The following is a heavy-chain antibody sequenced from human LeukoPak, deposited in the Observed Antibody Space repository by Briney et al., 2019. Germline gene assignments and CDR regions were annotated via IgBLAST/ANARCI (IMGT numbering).Heavy chain of an antibody. CDR2: IKQDGSEK. Sequence: GGSLRLSCATSGFTFSNYWMIWVRQAPGGGLQWVANIKQDGSEKSYVDSVKGRFTISRDTAKNSLYLQMNSLRAEDTAVYYCARDWGYCSSTSCYNYWGQGTLVTVSS. J-gene: IGHJ4*02. D-gene: IGHD2-2*02. V-gene: IGHV3-7*01. CDR1: GFTFSNYW. CDR3: ARDWGYCSSTSCYNY.